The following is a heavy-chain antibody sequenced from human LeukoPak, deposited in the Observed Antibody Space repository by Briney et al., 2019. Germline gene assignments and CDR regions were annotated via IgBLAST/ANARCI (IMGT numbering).Heavy chain of an antibody. D-gene: IGHD4-17*01. Sequence: ASVKVSCKASGYTFTSYAMHWVRQAPGQGLEWMGWINPNSGGTNYAQKFQGRVTMTRDTSISTAYMELSRLRSDDTAVYYCARGGGDDYGDYVDYWGQGTLVTVSS. CDR2: INPNSGGT. CDR3: ARGGGDDYGDYVDY. CDR1: GYTFTSYA. V-gene: IGHV1-2*02. J-gene: IGHJ4*02.